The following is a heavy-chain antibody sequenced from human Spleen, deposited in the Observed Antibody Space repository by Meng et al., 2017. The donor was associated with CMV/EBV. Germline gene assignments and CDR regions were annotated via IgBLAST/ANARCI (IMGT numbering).Heavy chain of an antibody. D-gene: IGHD2-2*01. Sequence: GESLKISCAASGFTFSAYAMHWVRQAPGKGLEWLAIMSYDGDNKDYADSVRGRFTISRDNSKNTMYLQMNSLRAEDTAMYYCARDRPAADAEYFQHWGQGTLVTVSS. CDR2: MSYDGDNK. J-gene: IGHJ1*01. V-gene: IGHV3-30*04. CDR3: ARDRPAADAEYFQH. CDR1: GFTFSAYA.